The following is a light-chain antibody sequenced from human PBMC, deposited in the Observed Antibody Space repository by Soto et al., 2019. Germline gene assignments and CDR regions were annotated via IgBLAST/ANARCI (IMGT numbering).Light chain of an antibody. CDR2: DAS. CDR1: QSVSSY. V-gene: IGKV3-11*01. CDR3: QQRSNWPLT. Sequence: EIVLTQSPATLSLSPGERATLSCRASQSVSSYLAWYQQKPGQAPRLLIYDASNSATGIPARFSGSGSGTDSNLTISSLEPEDFAVYYCQQRSNWPLTFGGGTKVEIK. J-gene: IGKJ4*01.